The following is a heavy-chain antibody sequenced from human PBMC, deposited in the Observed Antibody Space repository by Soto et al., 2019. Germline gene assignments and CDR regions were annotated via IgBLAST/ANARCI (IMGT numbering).Heavy chain of an antibody. CDR1: GFTFSSYA. CDR2: ISGSGGST. J-gene: IGHJ4*02. Sequence: GGSLRLSCAASGFTFSSYAMSWVRQAPGKGLEWVSAISGSGGSTYYADSVKGRFTISRDNSKTTLYLQMNSLRAEDTAVYYCAKYYYGSGSYTDYWGQGTLVTVSS. D-gene: IGHD3-10*01. CDR3: AKYYYGSGSYTDY. V-gene: IGHV3-23*01.